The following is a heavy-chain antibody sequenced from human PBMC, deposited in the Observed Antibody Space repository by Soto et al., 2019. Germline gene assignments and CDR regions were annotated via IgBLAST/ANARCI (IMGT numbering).Heavy chain of an antibody. CDR3: AREARSIRVTMVRGVMDAFDI. CDR2: IYYSGST. Sequence: QVQLQESGPGLVKPSQTLSLTCTVSGGSISSGGYYWSWIRQHPGKGLEWIGYIYYSGSTYYNPSHKSRVTISVDTSKNQFSLKLSSVTASDTAVYYCAREARSIRVTMVRGVMDAFDIWGQGTMVTVSS. D-gene: IGHD3-10*01. V-gene: IGHV4-31*03. CDR1: GGSISSGGYY. J-gene: IGHJ3*02.